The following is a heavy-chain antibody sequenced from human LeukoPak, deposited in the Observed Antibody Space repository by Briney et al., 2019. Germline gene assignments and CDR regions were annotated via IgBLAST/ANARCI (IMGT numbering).Heavy chain of an antibody. CDR2: IRYDGNNQ. CDR3: AKDLGYGGNYFGAFDI. V-gene: IGHV3-30*02. J-gene: IGHJ3*02. Sequence: GGSLRLSCAASGFSFNDYGMHWVRQAPGKGLEWVAFIRYDGNNQYYADSVKGRFTISRDNSKNTLYLQMNSLRVEDTAVYYCAKDLGYGGNYFGAFDIWGQGTMVTVSS. CDR1: GFSFNDYG. D-gene: IGHD4-23*01.